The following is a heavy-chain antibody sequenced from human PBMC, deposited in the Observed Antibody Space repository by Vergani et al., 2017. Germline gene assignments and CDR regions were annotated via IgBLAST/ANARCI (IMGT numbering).Heavy chain of an antibody. V-gene: IGHV1-46*01. CDR3: ARADRQWLVQEWVGDY. D-gene: IGHD6-19*01. Sequence: QVQLVQSGAEVKKPGASVKVSCKASGYTFTSYYMHWVRQAPGQGLEWMGIISPSGGSTNCAQKFQGRVTMTRDTSTSTVYMELSSLRSEDTAVYYCARADRQWLVQEWVGDYWGQGTLVTVSS. CDR1: GYTFTSYY. CDR2: ISPSGGST. J-gene: IGHJ4*02.